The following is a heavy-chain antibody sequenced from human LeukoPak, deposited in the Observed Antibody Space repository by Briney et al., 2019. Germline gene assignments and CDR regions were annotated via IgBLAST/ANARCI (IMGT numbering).Heavy chain of an antibody. CDR1: GFTFDDYA. CDR3: AKDYYYDSSGYYYG. Sequence: SLRLSCAASGFTFDDYAMHWVRQAPGKGLEWVSGISWNSGSIGYADSVKGRFTISRGNAKNSLYLQMNSLRAEDTALYYCAKDYYYDSSGYYYGWGQGTLVTVSS. J-gene: IGHJ4*02. V-gene: IGHV3-9*01. D-gene: IGHD3-22*01. CDR2: ISWNSGSI.